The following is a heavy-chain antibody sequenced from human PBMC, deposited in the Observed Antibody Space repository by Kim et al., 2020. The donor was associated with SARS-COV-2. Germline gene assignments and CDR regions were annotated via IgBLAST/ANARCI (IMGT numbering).Heavy chain of an antibody. Sequence: ASVKVSCKASGYTFTSYAMHWVRQAPGQGLEWMGWINVGYGNTRYLQKFQGRVTITRDTSASTAYMELSGLRSEDTAVYFCARDGTTRNGGYSFDYWGQG. V-gene: IGHV1-3*01. CDR1: GYTFTSYA. D-gene: IGHD1-1*01. CDR2: INVGYGNT. CDR3: ARDGTTRNGGYSFDY. J-gene: IGHJ4*02.